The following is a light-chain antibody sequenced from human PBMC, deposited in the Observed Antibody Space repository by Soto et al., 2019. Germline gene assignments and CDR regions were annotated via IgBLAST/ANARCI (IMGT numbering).Light chain of an antibody. CDR2: GAS. CDR3: QQSYRTPT. CDR1: QGISTY. Sequence: DIQMTQSPSSLSASVGDRVTITCRASQGISTYLNWYQQKPGKAPKLLIYGASTLQSGVPSRFSGSGSGTDYTLTISSLQPEDFATYYCQQSYRTPTFGQGTRLEIK. V-gene: IGKV1-39*01. J-gene: IGKJ5*01.